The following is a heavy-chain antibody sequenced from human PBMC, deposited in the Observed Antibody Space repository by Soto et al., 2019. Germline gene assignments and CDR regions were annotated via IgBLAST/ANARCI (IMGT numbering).Heavy chain of an antibody. Sequence: SVKVSCKASGGTFSSYAISWVRQAPGQGLEWMGGIIPIFGTANYAQKFQGRVTITADESTSTAYMELSSLRSEDTAVYYCARSPGRVVWAFDIWGQGTMVTVSS. J-gene: IGHJ3*02. D-gene: IGHD3-3*01. V-gene: IGHV1-69*13. CDR1: GGTFSSYA. CDR3: ARSPGRVVWAFDI. CDR2: IIPIFGTA.